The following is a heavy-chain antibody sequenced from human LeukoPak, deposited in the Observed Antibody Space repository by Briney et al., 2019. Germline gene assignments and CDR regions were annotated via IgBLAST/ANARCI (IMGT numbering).Heavy chain of an antibody. D-gene: IGHD3-22*01. J-gene: IGHJ6*03. V-gene: IGHV4-39*01. Sequence: SETLSLTCTVSGVSISNTVYYWGWIRQAPGKGLEWIGSSFDGGNSYYNPSLKSRVTMSVDGSKNQFSLTLASVTAADTAVYYCATTSGYRNYYYYYIDVWGKGTTVTVSS. CDR3: ATTSGYRNYYYYYIDV. CDR1: GVSISNTVYY. CDR2: SFDGGNS.